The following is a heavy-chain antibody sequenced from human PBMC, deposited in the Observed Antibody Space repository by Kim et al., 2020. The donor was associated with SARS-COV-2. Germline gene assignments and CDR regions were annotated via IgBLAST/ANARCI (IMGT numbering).Heavy chain of an antibody. V-gene: IGHV1-24*01. Sequence: ASVKVSCKVSGYTLTELSMHWVRQAPGKGLEWMGGFDPEDGETIYAQKFQGRVTMTEDTSTDTAYMELSSLRSEDTAVYYCATDTQSRRTMTTEFDYYYMDVWGKGTTVTVSS. CDR1: GYTLTELS. J-gene: IGHJ6*03. D-gene: IGHD3-22*01. CDR3: ATDTQSRRTMTTEFDYYYMDV. CDR2: FDPEDGET.